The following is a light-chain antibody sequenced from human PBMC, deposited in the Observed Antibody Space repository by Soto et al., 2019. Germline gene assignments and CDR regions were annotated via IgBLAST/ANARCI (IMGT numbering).Light chain of an antibody. CDR2: AAS. V-gene: IGKV1-9*01. J-gene: IGKJ3*01. Sequence: DIQLTQSPSFLSASVGDRVTITCRASQGISSYLAWYQQKPGKAPKLLIYAASTLHSGVPSRFSGSGSGTEFTLTISSLQPEDFATYYCQQLNSYPVFGPGTKVDIK. CDR1: QGISSY. CDR3: QQLNSYPV.